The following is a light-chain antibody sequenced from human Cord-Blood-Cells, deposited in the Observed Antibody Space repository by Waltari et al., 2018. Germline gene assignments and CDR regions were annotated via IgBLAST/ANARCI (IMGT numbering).Light chain of an antibody. V-gene: IGKV1-39*01. Sequence: DIQMTQSPSSLSASVGDRVTITCRASQSISSYLNWYQQKPGKAPKLLIYAASSLQSGVPSRFSGRGSGTDFTLTISSLQPEDVATYYCQQSYSTPWTFGQGTKVEIK. CDR3: QQSYSTPWT. CDR2: AAS. J-gene: IGKJ1*01. CDR1: QSISSY.